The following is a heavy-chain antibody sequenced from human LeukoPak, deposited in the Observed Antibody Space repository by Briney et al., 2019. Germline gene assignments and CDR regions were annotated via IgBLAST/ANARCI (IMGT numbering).Heavy chain of an antibody. Sequence: PSETLSLTCTVSGGSISSGGYYWSWIRQHPGKGLEWIGYIYYSGSTYYNPSLKSRVTISVDTSKNQFSLKLSSVTAADTAVYYCARVWFGELLYPDYWGQGTLVTVSS. CDR1: GGSISSGGYY. D-gene: IGHD3-10*01. CDR3: ARVWFGELLYPDY. V-gene: IGHV4-31*03. J-gene: IGHJ4*02. CDR2: IYYSGST.